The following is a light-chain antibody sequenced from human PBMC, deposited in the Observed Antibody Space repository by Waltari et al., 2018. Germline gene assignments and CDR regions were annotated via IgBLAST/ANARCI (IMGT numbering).Light chain of an antibody. CDR2: WVP. V-gene: IGLV2-23*02. Sequence: QSGLTQPASVSGSPGQSITIPCTGTSRDVGNYNLVSWYQQYPGKAPKLMVYWVPTRTSGVSDRFSGSKSGNTASLTIYGLQSEDEADYYCCSYAGLGIYVFGTGTKVTVL. CDR3: CSYAGLGIYV. J-gene: IGLJ1*01. CDR1: SRDVGNYNL.